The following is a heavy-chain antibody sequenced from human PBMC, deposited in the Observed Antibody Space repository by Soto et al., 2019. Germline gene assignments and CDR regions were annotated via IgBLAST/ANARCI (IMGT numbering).Heavy chain of an antibody. CDR2: INTNTGNP. Sequence: GASVKVSCKASGYTFTSYAMNWVRQAPGQGLEWMGWINTNTGNPTYAQGFTGRFVFSLDTSVSTAYLQICSLKAEDTAVYYCARDGRFLEWLHPGYYYYGMDVWGQGTTVTSP. J-gene: IGHJ6*02. V-gene: IGHV7-4-1*01. D-gene: IGHD3-3*01. CDR1: GYTFTSYA. CDR3: ARDGRFLEWLHPGYYYYGMDV.